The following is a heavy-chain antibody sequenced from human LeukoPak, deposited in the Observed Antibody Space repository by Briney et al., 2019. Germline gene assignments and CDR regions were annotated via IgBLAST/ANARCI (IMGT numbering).Heavy chain of an antibody. CDR2: ISGSGGST. D-gene: IGHD6-13*01. CDR1: GFTFGSYA. V-gene: IGHV3-23*01. Sequence: GGSLRLSCAASGFTFGSYAMSWVRQAPGKGLEWVSAISGSGGSTYYADSVKGRFTISRDNSKNTLYLQMNSLRAEDTAVYYCAKGQQLVRKIKAYYYYMDVWGKGTTVTVSS. J-gene: IGHJ6*03. CDR3: AKGQQLVRKIKAYYYYMDV.